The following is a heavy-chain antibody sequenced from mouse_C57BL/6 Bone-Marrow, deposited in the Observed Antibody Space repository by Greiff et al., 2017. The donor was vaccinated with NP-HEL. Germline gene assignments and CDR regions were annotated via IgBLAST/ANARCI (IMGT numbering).Heavy chain of an antibody. J-gene: IGHJ2*01. D-gene: IGHD2-4*01. V-gene: IGHV1-59*01. CDR3: ARGDYDSHDY. Sequence: QVQLQQSGAELVRPGTSVKLSCKASGYTFTSYWMHWVKQRPGQGLEWIGVIDPSDSYTNYNQKFKGKATLTVDKSSSTAYMQLSSLTSEDSAVDYCARGDYDSHDYWGQGTTLTVSS. CDR2: IDPSDSYT. CDR1: GYTFTSYW.